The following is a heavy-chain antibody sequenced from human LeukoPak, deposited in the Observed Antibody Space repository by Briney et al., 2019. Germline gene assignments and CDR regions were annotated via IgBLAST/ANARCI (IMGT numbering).Heavy chain of an antibody. CDR1: GFTVSSNY. CDR2: IYSDGTK. D-gene: IGHD2-15*01. Sequence: PGGSLRLSCAASGFTVSSNYMSWVRQAPEKGLEWVSIIYSDGTKYYADSVKGRFTISRDNSKNTLFLHMNTLRAEDTAVYYCARGQRARDIVVVVAAKVYYYMDVWGKGTTVTISS. J-gene: IGHJ6*03. CDR3: ARGQRARDIVVVVAAKVYYYMDV. V-gene: IGHV3-53*01.